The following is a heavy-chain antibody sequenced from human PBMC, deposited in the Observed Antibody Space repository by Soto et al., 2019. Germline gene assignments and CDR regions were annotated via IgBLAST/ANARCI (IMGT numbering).Heavy chain of an antibody. CDR3: TGRPFRVGDYGM. D-gene: IGHD4-17*01. CDR1: GFTFSGSA. CDR2: IRSKANSYAT. J-gene: IGHJ4*02. Sequence: EVQLVESGGGLVQPGGSLKLSCAASGFTFSGSAMHWVRQASGKGLEWVGRIRSKANSYATAYAASVKGSFTISRDDSKNTAYLQMNSLKTEDTAVYYCTGRPFRVGDYGMWCQGTLVTVSS. V-gene: IGHV3-73*01.